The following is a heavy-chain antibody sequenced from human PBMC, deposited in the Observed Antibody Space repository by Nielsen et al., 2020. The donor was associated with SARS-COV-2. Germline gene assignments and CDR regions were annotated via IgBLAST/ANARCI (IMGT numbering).Heavy chain of an antibody. Sequence: ASVQVSCNASGYTFTSYAMNWVRQAPGQGLEWMGWINTNTGNPTYAQGFTGRFVFSLDTSVSTAYLQISSLKAEDTAVYYCARVDSSSWYRYGWFDPWGQGTLVTVSS. CDR2: INTNTGNP. D-gene: IGHD6-13*01. CDR1: GYTFTSYA. J-gene: IGHJ5*02. V-gene: IGHV7-4-1*02. CDR3: ARVDSSSWYRYGWFDP.